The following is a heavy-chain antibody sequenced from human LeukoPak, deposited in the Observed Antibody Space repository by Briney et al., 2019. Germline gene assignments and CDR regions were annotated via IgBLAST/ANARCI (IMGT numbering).Heavy chain of an antibody. CDR3: ARDHYRSGSY. Sequence: GGSLRLSCAASGFTFSSYWMLWVRQAPGKGLVWVSRISNDGTTTNYADSVKGRFTISRDNAKNTLYLQMNSLRAEDTAVYYCARDHYRSGSYWGQGALVTVSS. CDR1: GFTFSSYW. CDR2: ISNDGTTT. D-gene: IGHD3-10*01. V-gene: IGHV3-74*01. J-gene: IGHJ4*02.